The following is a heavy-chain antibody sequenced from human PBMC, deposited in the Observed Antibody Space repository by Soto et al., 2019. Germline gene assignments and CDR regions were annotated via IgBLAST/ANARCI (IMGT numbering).Heavy chain of an antibody. Sequence: EVQLVESGGGLVQPGGSLRLACVATGLSFDREPMSWVRQAPGKGLEWVAGVPAAGDRKWDADSVRGRFTISRDNYKNNMYLQMNNLRVADAAVYYCVREGHRDGTFCFDWWGQGTLVTVSS. CDR3: VREGHRDGTFCFDW. CDR2: VPAAGDRK. CDR1: GLSFDREP. J-gene: IGHJ4*02. V-gene: IGHV3-23*04. D-gene: IGHD3-16*01.